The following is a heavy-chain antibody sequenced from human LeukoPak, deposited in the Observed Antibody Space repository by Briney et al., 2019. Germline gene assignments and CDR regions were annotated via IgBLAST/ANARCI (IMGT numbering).Heavy chain of an antibody. J-gene: IGHJ5*02. CDR3: AKAPYGSGSYYVNL. V-gene: IGHV3-23*01. CDR2: IRGAGDIT. D-gene: IGHD3-10*01. CDR1: GITFSTYS. Sequence: PGGSLRLSCVASGITFSTYSMSWVRQAPGKGLEWVSAIRGAGDITDYADSVKGRFTISRDNSKNMLYLQMSSLRAEDTAIYYCAKAPYGSGSYYVNLWGQGTLVTVSS.